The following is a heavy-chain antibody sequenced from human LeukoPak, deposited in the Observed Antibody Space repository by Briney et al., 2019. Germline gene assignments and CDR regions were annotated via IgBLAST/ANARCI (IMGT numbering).Heavy chain of an antibody. CDR2: ISSYKGNT. D-gene: IGHD6-19*01. V-gene: IGHV1-18*01. Sequence: GARENVSHKASGYTFTSYCISWVRQAPGQACEWMRGISSYKGNTNDAQKLIGRVTMTTDTSTSTAYMQLRSLRSDDTAVYSCGRDPYSSGRYEEHFYSDSKDVWGKRTTVTVSS. CDR3: GRDPYSSGRYEEHFYSDSKDV. CDR1: GYTFTSYC. J-gene: IGHJ6*03.